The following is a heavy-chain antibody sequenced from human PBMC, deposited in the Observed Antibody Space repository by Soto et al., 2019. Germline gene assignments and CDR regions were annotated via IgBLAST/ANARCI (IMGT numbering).Heavy chain of an antibody. CDR3: ASVSRYYDSSRHHDY. V-gene: IGHV4-39*01. D-gene: IGHD3-22*01. J-gene: IGHJ4*02. CDR1: GLSISSNSYY. Sequence: SETLSLTCTVSGLSISSNSYYWGWIRQPPGKGLEWSGSIYYSGSTHSTPSLKSRVTISIDTSKNQFSLKVSWVTAADTAVYFCASVSRYYDSSRHHDYWGQGTLVTVSS. CDR2: IYYSGST.